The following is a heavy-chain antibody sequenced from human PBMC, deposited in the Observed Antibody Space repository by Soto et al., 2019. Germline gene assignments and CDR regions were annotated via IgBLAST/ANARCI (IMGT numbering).Heavy chain of an antibody. V-gene: IGHV5-51*01. CDR2: IYPGDSDT. D-gene: IGHD5-12*01. CDR3: ARTNGYDLEAGYYYYMDV. CDR1: GYSFTSYW. J-gene: IGHJ6*03. Sequence: GESLKISCKGSGYSFTSYWIGWVRQMPGKGLEWMGIIYPGDSDTRYSPSFQGQVTISADKSISTAYLQWSSLKASDTAMYYCARTNGYDLEAGYYYYMDVWGKGTTVTVSS.